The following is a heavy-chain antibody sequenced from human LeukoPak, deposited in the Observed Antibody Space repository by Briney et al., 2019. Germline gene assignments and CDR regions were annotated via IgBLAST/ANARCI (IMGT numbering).Heavy chain of an antibody. CDR1: GGSIRGYH. Sequence: SETLSLTCTVFGGSIRGYHWSWIRQPPGKGLEWIGHFYYSGSTNFNPSLKSRVTISGDTSKNQFSLKVISVTAADTAVYYCARDLVKEKPSGGFYYYGMDVWGQGTTVTVSS. D-gene: IGHD1-26*01. V-gene: IGHV4-59*01. J-gene: IGHJ6*02. CDR3: ARDLVKEKPSGGFYYYGMDV. CDR2: FYYSGST.